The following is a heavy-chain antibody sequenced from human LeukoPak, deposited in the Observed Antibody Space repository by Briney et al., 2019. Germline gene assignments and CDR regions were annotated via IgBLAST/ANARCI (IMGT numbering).Heavy chain of an antibody. CDR1: GGSISSSSYY. J-gene: IGHJ4*02. V-gene: IGHV4-39*07. D-gene: IGHD3-3*01. CDR2: IYYSGST. CDR3: VRVEGPYYFDY. Sequence: SETLSLTCTVSGGSISSSSYYWGWIRQPPGKGLEWIGSIYYSGSTYYNPSLKSRVTISVDTSKNQFSLKLSSVTAADTAVYYCVRVEGPYYFDYWGQGALVTVSS.